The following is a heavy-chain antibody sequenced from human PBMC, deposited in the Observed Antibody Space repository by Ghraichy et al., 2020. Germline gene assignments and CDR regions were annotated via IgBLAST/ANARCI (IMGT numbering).Heavy chain of an antibody. V-gene: IGHV4-59*01. CDR2: IYYSGST. CDR1: GGSISSYY. Sequence: SETLSLTCTVSGGSISSYYWSWIRQPPGKGLEWIGYIYYSGSTNYNPSLKSRVTISVDTSKNQFSLKLSSVTAADTAVYYYARVGQTSYYSSGYWYYYYYGMDVWGQGPTVTVSS. J-gene: IGHJ6*02. D-gene: IGHD3-22*01. CDR3: ARVGQTSYYSSGYWYYYYYGMDV.